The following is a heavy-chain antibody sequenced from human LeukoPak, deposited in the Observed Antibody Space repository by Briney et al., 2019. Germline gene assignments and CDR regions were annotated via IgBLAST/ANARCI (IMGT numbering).Heavy chain of an antibody. V-gene: IGHV3-23*01. D-gene: IGHD2-15*01. Sequence: GGSLRLSCAASGFTVSSNYMSWVRQAPGKGLEWVSAISGSGGSTYCADSVKGRFTISRDNSKNTLYLQMNSLRAEDTAVYYCAKDGRVAATSWGDYWGQGTLVTVSS. CDR1: GFTVSSNY. CDR2: ISGSGGST. CDR3: AKDGRVAATSWGDY. J-gene: IGHJ4*02.